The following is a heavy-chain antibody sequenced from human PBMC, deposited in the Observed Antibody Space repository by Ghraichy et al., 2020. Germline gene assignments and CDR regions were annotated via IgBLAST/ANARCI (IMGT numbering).Heavy chain of an antibody. CDR3: VKMELGAGSMSDY. D-gene: IGHD2-15*01. CDR1: GFTFRDYG. Sequence: GGSLRLSCAASGFTFRDYGMHWVRQAPGKGLEWLTFIRFDGSNTYYADSVKGRYTISRDNSKNTLYLQMSSLTTEDTAVYYCVKMELGAGSMSDYWGQGTLVTVSS. CDR2: IRFDGSNT. V-gene: IGHV3-30*02. J-gene: IGHJ4*02.